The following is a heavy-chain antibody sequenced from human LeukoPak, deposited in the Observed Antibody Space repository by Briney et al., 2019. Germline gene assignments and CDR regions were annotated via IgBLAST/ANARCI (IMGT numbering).Heavy chain of an antibody. CDR1: GVSFSDYY. CDR2: INHSGGT. V-gene: IGHV4-34*01. CDR3: ARLAVDDDFDY. Sequence: PSETLSLTCAVYGVSFSDYYWSWIRQPPGKGLGWIGEINHSGGTNYNPSLKSRVTISVDTSKNQFSLKLSSVTAADTAVYYCARLAVDDDFDYWGQGTLVTVSS. J-gene: IGHJ4*02. D-gene: IGHD4-23*01.